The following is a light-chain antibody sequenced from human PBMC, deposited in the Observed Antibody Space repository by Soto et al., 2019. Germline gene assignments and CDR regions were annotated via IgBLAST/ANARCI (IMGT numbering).Light chain of an antibody. CDR3: QQYSHWPQT. CDR2: DAS. CDR1: QSVRSS. J-gene: IGKJ2*01. Sequence: EIVMTQSPVTLSVSPGERATLSCRASQSVRSSLAWSQQRPGQAPRLLIYDASTRATGFPARFSGSGSGTEFTLTISRLQSEDFAVYYCQQYSHWPQTFGQGT. V-gene: IGKV3-15*01.